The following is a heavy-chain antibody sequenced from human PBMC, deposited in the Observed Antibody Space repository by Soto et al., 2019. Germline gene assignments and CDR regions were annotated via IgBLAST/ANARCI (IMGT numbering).Heavy chain of an antibody. V-gene: IGHV4-30-2*01. CDR3: AGMPYTSGLRFDP. Sequence: PSQTLSLTCRFAGDSSSTSTYSWSWLRQAPGRSLEWRRSHHRWGLTSYNPPPKSRVSVPLDTSNSQCSLKRRSVTAADTAVYYCAGMPYTSGLRFDPCGPGTLVTV. CDR2: HHRWGLT. J-gene: IGHJ5*02. D-gene: IGHD6-19*01. CDR1: GDSSSTSTYS.